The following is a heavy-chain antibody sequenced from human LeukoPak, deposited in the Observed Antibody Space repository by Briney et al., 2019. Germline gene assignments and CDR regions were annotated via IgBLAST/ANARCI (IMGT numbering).Heavy chain of an antibody. J-gene: IGHJ4*02. D-gene: IGHD3-10*01. Sequence: SVKVSCKASGYTFTSYGISWVRQAPGQGLEWMGGIIPIFGTANYAQKFQGRVTITADESTSTAYMELSSLRSEDTAVYYCARAEGSYYNAPLDYWGQGTLVTVSS. CDR2: IIPIFGTA. V-gene: IGHV1-69*13. CDR1: GYTFTSYG. CDR3: ARAEGSYYNAPLDY.